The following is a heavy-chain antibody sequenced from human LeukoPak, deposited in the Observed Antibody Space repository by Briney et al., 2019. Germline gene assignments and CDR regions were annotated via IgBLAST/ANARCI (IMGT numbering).Heavy chain of an antibody. V-gene: IGHV1-18*01. J-gene: IGHJ6*02. CDR1: GYTFTSYG. CDR2: ISAYNGNT. D-gene: IGHD2-21*02. CDR3: ARHYCGGDCCLYYYYGMDV. Sequence: ASVKVSCKASGYTFTSYGISWVRQAPGQGLEWMGWISAYNGNTNYAQKLQGSVTMTTDTSTSTAYMELRSLRSDDTAVYYCARHYCGGDCCLYYYYGMDVWGQGTTVTVSS.